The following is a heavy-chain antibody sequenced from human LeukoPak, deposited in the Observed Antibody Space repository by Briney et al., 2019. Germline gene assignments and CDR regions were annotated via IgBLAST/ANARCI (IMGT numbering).Heavy chain of an antibody. CDR1: GFTFSSYE. CDR3: ARRVIVVGLDY. V-gene: IGHV3-48*03. CDR2: ISSSGSTI. Sequence: GGSLRLSCAASGFTFSSYEMNWVRQAPGKGLEWVSYISSSGSTIYYADSVKGRFTISRDNAKNSLYLQMNSLRAEDTAVYYCARRVIVVGLDYWGQGTLVTVSS. D-gene: IGHD3-22*01. J-gene: IGHJ4*02.